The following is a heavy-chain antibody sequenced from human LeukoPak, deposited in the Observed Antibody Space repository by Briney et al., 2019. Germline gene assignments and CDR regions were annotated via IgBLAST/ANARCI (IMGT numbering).Heavy chain of an antibody. D-gene: IGHD1-26*01. J-gene: IGHJ4*02. CDR2: ISNTGSPI. Sequence: GSLRLSCVVSGFTFRNEEMDWVRQAPGKGLEWIAYISNTGSPIHYRDSVKGRFTISRDNAQSSLFLQMNSLRPDDTAIYYCARGGNYAPFDYWGQGALVAVSS. CDR3: ARGGNYAPFDY. CDR1: GFTFRNEE. V-gene: IGHV3-48*03.